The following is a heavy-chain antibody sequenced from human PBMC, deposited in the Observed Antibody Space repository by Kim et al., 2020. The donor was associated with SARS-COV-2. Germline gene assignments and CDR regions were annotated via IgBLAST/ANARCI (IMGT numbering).Heavy chain of an antibody. CDR2: IHQSGSP. CDR3: ARGRAGVVPAPILGLGPHYDYFIMDV. J-gene: IGHJ6*02. Sequence: SETLSLTCAVYTGSFSGHYWSWIRQPPGKGLEWIAKIHQSGSPNYNPSLKSRVTISIDTSKNQFSLKLSSVTAADTGFYYCARGRAGVVPAPILGLGPHYDYFIMDVWGHWTTVTVSS. V-gene: IGHV4-34*01. CDR1: TGSFSGHY. D-gene: IGHD2-2*02.